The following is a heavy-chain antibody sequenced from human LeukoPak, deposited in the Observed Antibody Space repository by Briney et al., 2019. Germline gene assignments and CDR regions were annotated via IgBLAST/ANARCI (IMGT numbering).Heavy chain of an antibody. J-gene: IGHJ4*02. CDR2: ITSKAYGGTT. CDR1: GFTFNNAW. D-gene: IGHD1-26*01. CDR3: SRHIVGARTYFDY. V-gene: IGHV3-49*04. Sequence: PGGSLRLSCAASGFTFNNAWMSWVRQAPGKGLEWVCFITSKAYGGTTDYAASVKGRFTISRDDSKSIAYLQMNSLKTEDTAVYYCSRHIVGARTYFDYWGQGALVTVSS.